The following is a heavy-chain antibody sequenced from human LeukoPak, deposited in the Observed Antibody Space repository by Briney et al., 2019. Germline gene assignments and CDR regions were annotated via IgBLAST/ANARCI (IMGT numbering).Heavy chain of an antibody. CDR1: GDSISSYY. V-gene: IGHV4-4*07. CDR3: ARGKVGTDFDY. Sequence: SETLSHTCTVSGDSISSYYWSWIRQPAGKGLEWIGRIYTRGSINYNPSLKSRVTMSVDTSKNRFSLNLSSVTAADTAVYYCARGKVGTDFDYWGQGTLVTVSS. D-gene: IGHD1-1*01. CDR2: IYTRGSI. J-gene: IGHJ4*02.